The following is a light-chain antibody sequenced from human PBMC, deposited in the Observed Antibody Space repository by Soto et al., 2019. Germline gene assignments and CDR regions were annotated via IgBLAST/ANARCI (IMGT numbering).Light chain of an antibody. CDR3: QQADSFPLT. Sequence: DIQMTQSPSSVSASVGDRVTITCRASQGIKNWLAWYQQKPGKAPKLLIYAASNLESGVPSRFSGSGFGTEFTLTISRLQPEDFATYYCQQADSFPLTFGGGTKVEIK. CDR1: QGIKNW. V-gene: IGKV1-12*01. CDR2: AAS. J-gene: IGKJ4*01.